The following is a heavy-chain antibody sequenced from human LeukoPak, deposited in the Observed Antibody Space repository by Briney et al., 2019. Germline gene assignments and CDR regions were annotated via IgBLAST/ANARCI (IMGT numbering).Heavy chain of an antibody. D-gene: IGHD6-19*01. CDR1: GFTFSSYA. J-gene: IGHJ4*02. Sequence: GGSLRLSCAASGFTFSSYAMSWVRQAPGKGLEWVSGISGSGDSTYYADSVKGRFTISRDNSKNTLYLQMNSLRAEDTAVYYCARRSGIAVAGAFDYWGQGTLITVSS. CDR2: ISGSGDST. V-gene: IGHV3-23*01. CDR3: ARRSGIAVAGAFDY.